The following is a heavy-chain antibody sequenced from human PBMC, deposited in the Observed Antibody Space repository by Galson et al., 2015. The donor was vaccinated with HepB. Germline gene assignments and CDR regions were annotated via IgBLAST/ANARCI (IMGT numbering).Heavy chain of an antibody. CDR3: AKDPFKCSTTTCESYDWFDP. Sequence: SLRLSCAASEFTFSSYGMHWVRQAPGKGLEWVAVISYDGSNKYYADSVKGRFTISRDNSKNTLYLQMNSLRAEDTAVYYCAKDPFKCSTTTCESYDWFDPWGQGTLVTVSS. J-gene: IGHJ5*02. CDR1: EFTFSSYG. V-gene: IGHV3-30*18. CDR2: ISYDGSNK. D-gene: IGHD2-2*01.